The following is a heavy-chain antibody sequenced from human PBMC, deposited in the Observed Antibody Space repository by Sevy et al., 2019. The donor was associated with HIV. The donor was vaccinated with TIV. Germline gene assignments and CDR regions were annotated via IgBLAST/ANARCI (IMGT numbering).Heavy chain of an antibody. CDR2: IYHSGST. CDR1: GYSISSGYY. V-gene: IGHV4-38-2*01. D-gene: IGHD2-2*01. J-gene: IGHJ5*02. Sequence: SETLSLTCAVSGYSISSGYYWGWIRQPPGKGLEWIGSIYHSGSTYYNPSLKSRVTISVDTSKNQFSLKLSSVTAADTAVYYCARADPIVVVPAAKGSWFDPWGQGTLVTVSS. CDR3: ARADPIVVVPAAKGSWFDP.